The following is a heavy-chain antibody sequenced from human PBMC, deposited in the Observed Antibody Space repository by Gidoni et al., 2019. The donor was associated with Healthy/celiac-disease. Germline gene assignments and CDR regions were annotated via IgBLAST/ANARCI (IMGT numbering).Heavy chain of an antibody. CDR1: GYTFTRYD. CDR3: ARGCADYYGSGSSYYYYYYGMDV. CDR2: MNPNSGNT. D-gene: IGHD3-10*01. V-gene: IGHV1-8*01. Sequence: QVQLVQSGAEVKKPGASVKVSCKASGYTFTRYDINWVRQATGQGLEWMEWMNPNSGNTGYAQKFQGRVTMTRNTSISTAYMELSSLRSEDTAVYYCARGCADYYGSGSSYYYYYYGMDVWGQGTTVTVSS. J-gene: IGHJ6*02.